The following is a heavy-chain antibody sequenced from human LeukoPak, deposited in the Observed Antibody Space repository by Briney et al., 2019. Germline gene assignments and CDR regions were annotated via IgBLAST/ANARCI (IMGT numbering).Heavy chain of an antibody. CDR1: GLTFSSYE. V-gene: IGHV3-48*03. Sequence: GGSLRLSCAASGLTFSSYEMNWVRQAPGKGLEWVSYISSSGSTIYYADSVKGRFTISRDNAKNSLYLQMNSLRAEDTAVYYCARTIWGGYSADAFDIWGQGTMVTVSS. CDR2: ISSSGSTI. D-gene: IGHD3-3*01. CDR3: ARTIWGGYSADAFDI. J-gene: IGHJ3*02.